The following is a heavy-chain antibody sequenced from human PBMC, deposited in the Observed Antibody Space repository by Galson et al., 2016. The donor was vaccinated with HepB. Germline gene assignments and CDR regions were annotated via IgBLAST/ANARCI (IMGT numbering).Heavy chain of an antibody. V-gene: IGHV1-69*04. Sequence: SVKVSCKASGGSFNSFAINWVRQAPGQGLEWVGRIVPFTGMARYTQKFHDKVTLTADRSTTTAYMDLRTLTSEDTAVYYCAKGGITGGDRPYNWFDPWGQGTLVTVSS. D-gene: IGHD7-27*01. CDR1: GGSFNSFA. CDR3: AKGGITGGDRPYNWFDP. J-gene: IGHJ5*02. CDR2: IVPFTGMA.